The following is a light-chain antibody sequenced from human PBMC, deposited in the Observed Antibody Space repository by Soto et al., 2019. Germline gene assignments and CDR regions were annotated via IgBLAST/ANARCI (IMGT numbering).Light chain of an antibody. V-gene: IGKV2-30*01. CDR1: QSLVSSDGNTY. CDR2: KVS. J-gene: IGKJ1*01. Sequence: DVVMTQSPLSLPVTLGQPASISCRSSQSLVSSDGNTYLNWFQQRPGQSPRRLIYKVSNRDSGVPDRFSGSGSGTDFTLNISRVEAEDVGVYYCMQGTYWPPWTFGQGTKVEIK. CDR3: MQGTYWPPWT.